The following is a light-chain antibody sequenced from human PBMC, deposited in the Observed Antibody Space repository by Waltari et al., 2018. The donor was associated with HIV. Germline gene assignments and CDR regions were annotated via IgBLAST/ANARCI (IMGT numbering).Light chain of an antibody. J-gene: IGLJ2*01. V-gene: IGLV3-21*04. CDR2: YDS. CDR3: QVWDSSSGVV. CDR1: NIGSKS. Sequence: SYVLTQSPSVPVAPGKTARITCGGNNIGSKSVHWYQQKPGQAPVLVIYYDSDRPSGIPGRCSGSNAWNTAPLTISRVEAGDEADYYCQVWDSSSGVVFGGGTRLTVL.